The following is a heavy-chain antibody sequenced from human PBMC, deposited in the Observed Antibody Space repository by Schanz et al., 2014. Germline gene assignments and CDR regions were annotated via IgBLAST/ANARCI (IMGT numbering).Heavy chain of an antibody. CDR2: IKQDGSEK. J-gene: IGHJ4*02. V-gene: IGHV3-7*01. Sequence: EVQLVESGGGLVKPGGSLRLSCAASGFTFNNFNMNWVRQAPGKGLEWVANIKQDGSEKYYVDSVKGRFTISRDNAKNSLYLQMNSLTAEDTAVYYCARGVRIDYWGQGTLVTVSS. CDR3: ARGVRIDY. D-gene: IGHD3-3*01. CDR1: GFTFNNFN.